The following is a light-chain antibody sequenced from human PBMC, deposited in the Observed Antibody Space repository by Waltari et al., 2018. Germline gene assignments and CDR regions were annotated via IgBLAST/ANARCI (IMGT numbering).Light chain of an antibody. CDR3: QQSYSNPYS. Sequence: DIPMTQSPSSLSASVGDRVTLTCRASQSVSDYLNWYQQKPGKAPNLLIYAASNLQSGVSSRFRGDGSGTHFTLTTSNLQPEDFAVYYCQQSYSNPYSFGQGTKLEIK. CDR1: QSVSDY. CDR2: AAS. V-gene: IGKV1-39*01. J-gene: IGKJ2*01.